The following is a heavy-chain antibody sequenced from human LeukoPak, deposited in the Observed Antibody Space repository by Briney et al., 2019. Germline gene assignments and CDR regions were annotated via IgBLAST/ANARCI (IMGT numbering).Heavy chain of an antibody. V-gene: IGHV4-34*01. CDR1: GGSFSGLY. D-gene: IGHD3-22*01. J-gene: IGHJ2*01. Sequence: KPSETLSLTCGVYGGSFSGLYWNGVRQPPGKGLEWIGEMHHSGSRNYNPSLKSRVTISVDSSKNQFSLKLTSVTAADTAVYYCVTSPADSSGYYSEGYFDVWGRGSLVIVSS. CDR3: VTSPADSSGYYSEGYFDV. CDR2: MHHSGSR.